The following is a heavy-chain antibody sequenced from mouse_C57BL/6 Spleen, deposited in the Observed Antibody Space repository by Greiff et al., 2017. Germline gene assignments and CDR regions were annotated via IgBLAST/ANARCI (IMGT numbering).Heavy chain of an antibody. V-gene: IGHV1-80*01. D-gene: IGHD1-1*01. J-gene: IGHJ2*01. CDR3: ARYTDYYGSSPYYFDY. CDR1: GYAFSSYW. CDR2: IYPGDGDT. Sequence: VMLVESGAELVKPGASVKISCKASGYAFSSYWMNWVKQRPGKGLEWIGQIYPGDGDTNYNGKFKGKATLTADKSSSTAYMQLSSLTSEDSAVYFCARYTDYYGSSPYYFDYWGQGTTLTVSS.